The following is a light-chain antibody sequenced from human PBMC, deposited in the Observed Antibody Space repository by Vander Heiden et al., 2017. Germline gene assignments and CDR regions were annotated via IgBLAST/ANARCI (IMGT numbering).Light chain of an antibody. Sequence: IQMTQSPSSLSASVGDIVTITCRASQNINNYLNWYQQKPGEAPKLLIYAASSLQSGVPSRFSGSGSGTDFTLTINSLQPEDFATYYCQQSYSTPRYTFGQGTKLEIK. CDR1: QNINNY. CDR2: AAS. V-gene: IGKV1-39*01. CDR3: QQSYSTPRYT. J-gene: IGKJ2*01.